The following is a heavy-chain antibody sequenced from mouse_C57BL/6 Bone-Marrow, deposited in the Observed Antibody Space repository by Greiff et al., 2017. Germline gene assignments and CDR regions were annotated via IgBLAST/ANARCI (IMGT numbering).Heavy chain of an antibody. J-gene: IGHJ2*01. V-gene: IGHV1-53*01. Sequence: QVTLQQSGPELVKPGASVNLSCKASGYSFTSYWMNWVKQRPGQGLDWNGNINPSYGGANYNEKFKSKATLTVDKSSSTAYMQLTGLTSEDSAVYYCARGGYYDYWGQGTTLTVSS. D-gene: IGHD2-3*01. CDR3: ARGGYYDY. CDR2: INPSYGGA. CDR1: GYSFTSYW.